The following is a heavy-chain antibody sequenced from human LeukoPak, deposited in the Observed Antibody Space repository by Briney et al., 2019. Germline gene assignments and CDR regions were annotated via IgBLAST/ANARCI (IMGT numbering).Heavy chain of an antibody. Sequence: PGGSLRLSCAASGFTFSRYEMNWVRQAPGKGLEWVSYISSSDSSIYCADSVKGRFTISRDNAKNSLYLQMNSLRAEDTAVYYCARQQPRVQLDYWGQGTLVTVSS. CDR2: ISSSDSSI. V-gene: IGHV3-48*03. CDR1: GFTFSRYE. J-gene: IGHJ4*02. CDR3: ARQQPRVQLDY. D-gene: IGHD1-1*01.